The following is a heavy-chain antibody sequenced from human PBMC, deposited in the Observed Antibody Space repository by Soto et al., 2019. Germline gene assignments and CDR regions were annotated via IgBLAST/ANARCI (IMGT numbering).Heavy chain of an antibody. Sequence: PGGSLRLSCAASGFTFGNYVMHWVRQAPGKGLEWVALTSNDGSRKFYGDSVKGRFTISRDNSKNTLYLEINSLRGEDTAVYYCAKNAGVGGSSSQGNWFDAWGQAT. CDR1: GFTFGNYV. D-gene: IGHD6-19*01. J-gene: IGHJ5*02. CDR2: TSNDGSRK. CDR3: AKNAGVGGSSSQGNWFDA. V-gene: IGHV3-30*18.